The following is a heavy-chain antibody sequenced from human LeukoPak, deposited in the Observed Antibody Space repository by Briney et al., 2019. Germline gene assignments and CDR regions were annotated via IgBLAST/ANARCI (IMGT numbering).Heavy chain of an antibody. Sequence: SETLSLTCTVSGGSVNSGVYYWSWIRQPPGKGLEYIGYIYYSGSTNYNPSLQSRVTMSVDTSKNQFSLKLISVTAADTAVYYCARVRDGSGSYRRPIDSWGQGTLVTVSS. CDR1: GGSVNSGVYY. V-gene: IGHV4-61*08. CDR2: IYYSGST. J-gene: IGHJ4*02. CDR3: ARVRDGSGSYRRPIDS. D-gene: IGHD3-10*01.